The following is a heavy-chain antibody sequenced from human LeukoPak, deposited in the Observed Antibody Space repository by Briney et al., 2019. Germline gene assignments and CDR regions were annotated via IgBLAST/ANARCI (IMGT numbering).Heavy chain of an antibody. CDR2: IWYDGSNK. CDR1: GFTFSSYG. V-gene: IGHV3-33*01. CDR3: AREAVLEDYFDY. Sequence: GGSLRLSCAASGFTFSSYGMHWVRQAPGKGLEWVAVIWYDGSNKYYADSVKGRFTISRDNSKNTLYLQMNSRRAEDTAVYYCAREAVLEDYFDYWGQGTLVTVSS. D-gene: IGHD3-16*01. J-gene: IGHJ4*02.